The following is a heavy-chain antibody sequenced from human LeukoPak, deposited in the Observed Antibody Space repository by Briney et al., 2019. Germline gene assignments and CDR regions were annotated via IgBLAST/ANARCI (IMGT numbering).Heavy chain of an antibody. Sequence: ASVKVSCKASGYTFTDFGISWVRQAPGQGLEWMGWISAFNGHTNYVENLQGRVTMTTDTSTTTAYMQLRSLRSDDTAVYYCARDSQLGLSYWGQGTLVTVSS. CDR1: GYTFTDFG. V-gene: IGHV1-18*01. CDR2: ISAFNGHT. D-gene: IGHD5-24*01. CDR3: ARDSQLGLSY. J-gene: IGHJ4*02.